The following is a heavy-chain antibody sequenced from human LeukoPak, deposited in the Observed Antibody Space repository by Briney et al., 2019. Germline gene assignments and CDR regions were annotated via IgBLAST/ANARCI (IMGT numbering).Heavy chain of an antibody. CDR3: ARGAEDREYGDSKFDY. Sequence: ASVKVSCKASGYTFTSYGISWVRQAPGQGLEWMGWISAYNGNTNYAQKLQGRVTMTTDTSTSTAYMELRSLRSDDTAVYYCARGAEDREYGDSKFDYWGQGTLVTVSS. V-gene: IGHV1-18*01. CDR2: ISAYNGNT. CDR1: GYTFTSYG. D-gene: IGHD4-17*01. J-gene: IGHJ4*02.